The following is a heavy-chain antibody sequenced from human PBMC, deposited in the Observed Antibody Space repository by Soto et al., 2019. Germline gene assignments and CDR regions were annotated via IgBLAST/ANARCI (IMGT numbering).Heavy chain of an antibody. J-gene: IGHJ4*02. V-gene: IGHV3-11*01. CDR2: ISSSGTTM. CDR1: GFSFSDHY. CDR3: AGDPYYYGSAF. D-gene: IGHD3-10*01. Sequence: PGGSLRLSCAASGFSFSDHYMTWIRQAPGKGLEWVSKISSSGTTMYYADSVKGRFTVSRDNAKNSLYLEMNSLRAEDTAVYYCAGDPYYYGSAFWGQGTLVTVSS.